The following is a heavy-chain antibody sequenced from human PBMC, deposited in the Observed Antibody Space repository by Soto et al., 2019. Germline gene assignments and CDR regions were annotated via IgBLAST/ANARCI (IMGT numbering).Heavy chain of an antibody. CDR2: IYYSGGT. CDR3: ARVYGDYLDY. V-gene: IGHV4-59*01. CDR1: GGSISSDY. J-gene: IGHJ4*02. D-gene: IGHD4-17*01. Sequence: PSETLSLTCTVAGGSISSDYWSWIRQPPGKGLEWSGYIYYSGGTNYNPSLKSRVTISVDTSKNQFSLKLSSVTAADTAVYYCARVYGDYLDYWGQGTLVTSPQ.